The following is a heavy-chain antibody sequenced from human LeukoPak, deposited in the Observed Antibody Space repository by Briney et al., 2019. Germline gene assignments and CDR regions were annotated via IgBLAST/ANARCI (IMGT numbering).Heavy chain of an antibody. D-gene: IGHD3-9*01. CDR1: GGSISSGSYY. V-gene: IGHV4-61*02. CDR2: IYTSGST. Sequence: SETLSLTCTVSGGSISSGSYYWSWIRQPAGKGLEWIGRIYTSGSTNYNPSLKSRVTISVDTSKNQFSLKLSSVTAADTAVYYCASDILTGHGAFDIWGQGTMVTVSS. CDR3: ASDILTGHGAFDI. J-gene: IGHJ3*02.